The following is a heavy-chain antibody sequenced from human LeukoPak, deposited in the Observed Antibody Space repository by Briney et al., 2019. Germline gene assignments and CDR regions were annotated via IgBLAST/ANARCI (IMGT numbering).Heavy chain of an antibody. CDR1: GFTFSSYA. D-gene: IGHD6-19*01. V-gene: IGHV3-30*02. Sequence: GGSLRLSCAASGFTFSSYAMHWVRQAPGRGLEWVAFIRFDGRNKYYADSVKGRFTISRDNSKNTQYLQMNSLRIEDTALYYCAKDFEFWGDTSGLFDYWGQGTLVTVSS. J-gene: IGHJ4*02. CDR2: IRFDGRNK. CDR3: AKDFEFWGDTSGLFDY.